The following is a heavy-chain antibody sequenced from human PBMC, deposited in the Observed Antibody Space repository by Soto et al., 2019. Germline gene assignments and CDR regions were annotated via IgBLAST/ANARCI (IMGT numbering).Heavy chain of an antibody. CDR1: GFTFSSYA. CDR3: AKFGQQQLESAEYFQH. Sequence: GGSLRLSCAASGFTFSSYAMSWVRQAPGKGLEWVSAISGSGGSTYYADSVKGRFTISRDNSKNTLYLQMNSLRAEDTAVYYCAKFGQQQLESAEYFQHWGQGTLVTVSS. V-gene: IGHV3-23*01. D-gene: IGHD6-13*01. J-gene: IGHJ1*01. CDR2: ISGSGGST.